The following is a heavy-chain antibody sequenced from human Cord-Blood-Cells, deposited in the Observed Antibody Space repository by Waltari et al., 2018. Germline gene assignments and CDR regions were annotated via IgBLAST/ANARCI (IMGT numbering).Heavy chain of an antibody. CDR3: AREGESIAAPNWFDP. CDR2: INHSGST. J-gene: IGHJ5*02. D-gene: IGHD6-6*01. CDR1: GGSFSGYY. Sequence: QVQLQQWGAGLLKPSETLSLTCAVYGGSFSGYYWSWNRQPPGKGLEWIGEINHSGSTNYNPSLKSRVTISVDTSKNQFSLKLSSVTAADTAVYYCAREGESIAAPNWFDPWGQGTLVTVSS. V-gene: IGHV4-34*01.